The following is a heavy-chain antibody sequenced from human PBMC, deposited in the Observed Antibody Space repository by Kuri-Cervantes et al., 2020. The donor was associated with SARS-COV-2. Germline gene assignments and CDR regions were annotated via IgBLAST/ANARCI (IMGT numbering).Heavy chain of an antibody. V-gene: IGHV3-7*03. CDR1: GFTFSSYW. Sequence: GESLKISCAASGFTFSSYWMSWVRQAPGKGLEWVANIKQDGSEKYYVDSVKGRFTISRDNAKNSLYLQMNSLRAEDTAVYYCARAHAYDFWSGYSHWYFDLWGRGTLVTVSS. D-gene: IGHD3-3*01. J-gene: IGHJ2*01. CDR2: IKQDGSEK. CDR3: ARAHAYDFWSGYSHWYFDL.